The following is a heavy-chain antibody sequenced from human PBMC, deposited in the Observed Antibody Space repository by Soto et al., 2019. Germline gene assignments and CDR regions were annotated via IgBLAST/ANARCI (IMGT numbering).Heavy chain of an antibody. CDR1: GFPFSSHW. J-gene: IGHJ4*02. CDR3: ATLNGYDY. D-gene: IGHD5-12*01. V-gene: IGHV3-74*01. CDR2: IDNTGSSA. Sequence: EVRLVESGGGLVQPGGSLRLSCAASGFPFSSHWLQWVRQVPGRGLVWVSRIDNTGSSAIYADSVRGRFTVSRDNAKDTLYLHMNSLRAEDTAGYYCATLNGYDYWGQGTLGTVSA.